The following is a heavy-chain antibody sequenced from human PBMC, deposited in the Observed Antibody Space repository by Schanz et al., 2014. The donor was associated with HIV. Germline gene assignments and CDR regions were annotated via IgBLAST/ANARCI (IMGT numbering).Heavy chain of an antibody. CDR3: AKEEQQLGGVGGYHFDY. J-gene: IGHJ4*01. Sequence: QVQLVESGGGVVQPGRSPRLSCAASGFTFSSYGMHWVRQAPGKGLEWVAVIWYGGSNKYYADSVKGRFTISRDKSKNTLYLQMNSLRAEDTAVYYCAKEEQQLGGVGGYHFDYWGHGTLVLVSS. D-gene: IGHD6-13*01. CDR1: GFTFSSYG. CDR2: IWYGGSNK. V-gene: IGHV3-33*03.